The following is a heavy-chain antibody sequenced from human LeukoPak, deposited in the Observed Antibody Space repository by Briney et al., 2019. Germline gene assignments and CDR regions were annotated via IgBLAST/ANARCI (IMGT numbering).Heavy chain of an antibody. D-gene: IGHD6-13*01. CDR2: INHSGST. CDR1: GGSFSGYY. V-gene: IGHV4-34*01. Sequence: SETLSLTCAVYGGSFSGYYWSWIRQPPGKGLEWIGEINHSGSTNYNPSLKSRVTISVDTPKNQFSLKLSSVTAADTAVYYCAREGYSSSKFDYWGQGTLVTVSS. J-gene: IGHJ4*02. CDR3: AREGYSSSKFDY.